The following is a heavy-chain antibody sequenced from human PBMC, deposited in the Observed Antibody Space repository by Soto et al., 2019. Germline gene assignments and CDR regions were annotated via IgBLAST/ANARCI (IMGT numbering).Heavy chain of an antibody. CDR1: GGSISSGGYY. V-gene: IGHV4-31*03. CDR3: AGSIVGATEGECYFDY. CDR2: IYYSGST. J-gene: IGHJ4*02. Sequence: SETLSLTCTVSGGSISSGGYYWSWIRQHPGKGLEWIGYIYYSGSTYYNPSLKSRVTISVDTSKNQFSLKLSSVTAADTAVYYCAGSIVGATEGECYFDYWGQGTLVTVSS. D-gene: IGHD1-26*01.